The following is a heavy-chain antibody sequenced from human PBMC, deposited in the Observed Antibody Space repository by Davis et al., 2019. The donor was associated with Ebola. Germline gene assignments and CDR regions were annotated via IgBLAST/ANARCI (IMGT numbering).Heavy chain of an antibody. D-gene: IGHD6-6*01. CDR3: SCSSSGFDY. CDR1: GFTFSSYA. Sequence: GESLKISCAASGFTFSSYAMSWVRQAPGKGLEWVSAISGSGGSTYYADSVKGRFTISRDNSKNTLYLQMNSLKTEDTAVYYCSCSSSGFDYWGQGTLVTVSS. V-gene: IGHV3-23*01. J-gene: IGHJ4*02. CDR2: ISGSGGST.